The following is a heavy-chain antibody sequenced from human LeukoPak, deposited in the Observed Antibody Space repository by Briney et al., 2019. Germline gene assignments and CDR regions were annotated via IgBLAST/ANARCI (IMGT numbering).Heavy chain of an antibody. CDR2: INTNTGNP. CDR1: GYTLTTYP. Sequence: GASVKVSCKASGYTLTTYPINWVRQAPGQGLEWMGWINTNTGNPTYAQGFTGRFVFSLDTSVSTAYLQISSLKAEDTAVYYCARDTYCSGGRCYSRVGYWGQGTVVTVSS. J-gene: IGHJ4*02. V-gene: IGHV7-4-1*02. CDR3: ARDTYCSGGRCYSRVGY. D-gene: IGHD2-15*01.